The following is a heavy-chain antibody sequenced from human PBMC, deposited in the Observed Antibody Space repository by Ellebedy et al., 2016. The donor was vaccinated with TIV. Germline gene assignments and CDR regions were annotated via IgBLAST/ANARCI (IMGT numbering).Heavy chain of an antibody. D-gene: IGHD3-22*01. CDR2: INPSGGST. J-gene: IGHJ4*02. Sequence: ASVKVSXXASGYTFTSYYMHWVRQAPGQGLEWMGIINPSGGSTSYAQKFQGRVTMTRDTSTSTVYMELSSLRSEDTAVYYCHYYDSSGYYSAFDYWGQGTLVTVSS. V-gene: IGHV1-46*01. CDR1: GYTFTSYY. CDR3: HYYDSSGYYSAFDY.